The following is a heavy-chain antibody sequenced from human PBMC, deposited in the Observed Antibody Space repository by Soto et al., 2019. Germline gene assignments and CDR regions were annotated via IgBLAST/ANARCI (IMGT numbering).Heavy chain of an antibody. CDR2: ISSGGVSI. CDR1: GFPFDMFN. V-gene: IGHV3-48*02. CDR3: ARDRRGVAGTARAFDT. D-gene: IGHD6-19*01. Sequence: GGSLRLSCAASGFPFDMFNMNWVRQAPGKGLEWVSYISSGGVSIYYADSVKGRFTISRDNAKNSLYLQMNSLRDEDTAVYYCARDRRGVAGTARAFDTWGPGTMVTVSS. J-gene: IGHJ3*02.